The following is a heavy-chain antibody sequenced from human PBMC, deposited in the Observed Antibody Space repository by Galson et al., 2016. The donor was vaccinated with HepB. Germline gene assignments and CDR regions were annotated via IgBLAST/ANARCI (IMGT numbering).Heavy chain of an antibody. Sequence: EPLSLTCTVSGGSISNFYWSWIRQPPGKGLEWIGYIYNSGSTNYNPSLKSRVTISADTSKNQFSLKLSSVTAADTAIYYCARDSSGWYPVRYFDLWGRGTLVTVSS. CDR3: ARDSSGWYPVRYFDL. CDR2: IYNSGST. V-gene: IGHV4-59*01. D-gene: IGHD6-19*01. CDR1: GGSISNFY. J-gene: IGHJ2*01.